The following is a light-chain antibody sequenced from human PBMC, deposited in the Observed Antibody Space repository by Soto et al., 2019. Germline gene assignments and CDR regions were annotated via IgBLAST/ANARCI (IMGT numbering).Light chain of an antibody. Sequence: DIHFTQSASPLSATVGERVNIIPRASQGINSYLAWYQQKPGKAPKFLIYDASTLQSGVPSRFAGSGSGTDFTLTISSLQPEDFATYYCLQVNSYPLTFGGGTKVDI. J-gene: IGKJ4*01. CDR1: QGINSY. CDR3: LQVNSYPLT. V-gene: IGKV1-9*01. CDR2: DAS.